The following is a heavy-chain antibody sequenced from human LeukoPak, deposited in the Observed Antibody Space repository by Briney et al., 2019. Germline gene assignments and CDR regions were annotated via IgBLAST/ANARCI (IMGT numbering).Heavy chain of an antibody. CDR3: ARDMVAIFGNNWFDP. V-gene: IGHV1-46*01. CDR1: GYTFTGYY. CDR2: INPSGGST. J-gene: IGHJ5*02. Sequence: ASVKVSCKASGYTFTGYYMHWVRQAPGQGLEWMGIINPSGGSTSYAQKFQGRVTMTRDTSTSTVYMELSSLRSEDTAVYYCARDMVAIFGNNWFDPWGQGTLVTVSS. D-gene: IGHD3-3*01.